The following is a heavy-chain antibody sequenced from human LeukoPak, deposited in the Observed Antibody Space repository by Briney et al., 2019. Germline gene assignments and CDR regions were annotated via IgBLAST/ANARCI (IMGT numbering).Heavy chain of an antibody. V-gene: IGHV3-7*03. Sequence: GGSLRLSCAASGFTFSSYWMSWARQAPGKGLEWVANIKQDGSEKYYVDSVKGRFTISRDNAKNSLYLQMNSLRAEDTAVYYCAKTLYGGYDYFQRWGQGTLVTVSS. CDR3: AKTLYGGYDYFQR. J-gene: IGHJ1*01. CDR2: IKQDGSEK. D-gene: IGHD5-12*01. CDR1: GFTFSSYW.